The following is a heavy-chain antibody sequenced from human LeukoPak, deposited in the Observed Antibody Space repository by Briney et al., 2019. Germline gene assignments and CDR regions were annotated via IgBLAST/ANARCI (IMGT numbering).Heavy chain of an antibody. D-gene: IGHD1-26*01. CDR3: ARETGSPTAYYFDY. CDR2: IYYSGST. V-gene: IGHV4-59*12. J-gene: IGHJ4*02. Sequence: PSETLSLTCTVSGGSISSYYWSWIRQPPGKGLEWIGYIYYSGSTNYNPSLKSRVTISVDTSKNQFSLKLSSVTAADTAVYYCARETGSPTAYYFDYWGQGTLVTVSS. CDR1: GGSISSYY.